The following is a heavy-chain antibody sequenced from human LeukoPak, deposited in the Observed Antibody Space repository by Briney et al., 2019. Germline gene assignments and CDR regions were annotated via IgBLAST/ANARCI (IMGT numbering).Heavy chain of an antibody. D-gene: IGHD3-9*01. CDR2: INPNSGGT. Sequence: GASVKVSCKASGYTFSGFYIHWVRQAPGQGLEWMGWINPNSGGTNYAKKFQGRVTMTRDTSISTAYMELSRLRSDDTAVYYCAKARRSFDWLSEFDYWGQGTLVTVSS. CDR1: GYTFSGFY. CDR3: AKARRSFDWLSEFDY. V-gene: IGHV1-2*02. J-gene: IGHJ4*02.